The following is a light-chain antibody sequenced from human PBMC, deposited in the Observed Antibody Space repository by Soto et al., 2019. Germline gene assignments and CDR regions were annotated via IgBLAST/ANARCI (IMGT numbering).Light chain of an antibody. CDR1: RSDIGAYNF. Sequence: QSALTQPASVSGSPGQSITISCTGTRSDIGAYNFVSWYQQHPGKAPKLMLYDVNIRPSGVSNRFSGSKSGNTASLTISGLQAEDEADYYCTSWTTSTTMIFGGGTQLTVL. CDR3: TSWTTSTTMI. V-gene: IGLV2-14*03. CDR2: DVN. J-gene: IGLJ2*01.